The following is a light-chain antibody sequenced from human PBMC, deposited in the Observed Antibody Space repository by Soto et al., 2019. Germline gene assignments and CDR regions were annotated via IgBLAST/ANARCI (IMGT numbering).Light chain of an antibody. CDR3: QHYNIRPLT. CDR2: GAS. J-gene: IGKJ4*01. CDR1: QSVSSD. V-gene: IGKV3-15*01. Sequence: ETQMTQSPVTLSVSPGERVTLSCRASQSVSSDLAWYQKKPGQPPRLLIYGASTRATGIPARFSGSGSGTEFTLTINSLQTEDFVLYYCQHYNIRPLTFGGGTRVQIK.